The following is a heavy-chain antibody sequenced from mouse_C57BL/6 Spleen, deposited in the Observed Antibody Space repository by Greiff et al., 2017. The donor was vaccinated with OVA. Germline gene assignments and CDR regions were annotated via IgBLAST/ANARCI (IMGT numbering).Heavy chain of an antibody. CDR1: GFTFSDYG. D-gene: IGHD1-1*01. CDR3: ARIDYGSSPYYAMDY. Sequence: EVQLQESGGGLVKPGGSLKLSCAASGFTFSDYGMHWVRQAPEKGLEWVAYISSGSSTIYYADTVKGRFTISRANAKNTLFLQMTSLRSEDTAMYYCARIDYGSSPYYAMDYWGQGTSVTVSS. CDR2: ISSGSSTI. J-gene: IGHJ4*01. V-gene: IGHV5-17*01.